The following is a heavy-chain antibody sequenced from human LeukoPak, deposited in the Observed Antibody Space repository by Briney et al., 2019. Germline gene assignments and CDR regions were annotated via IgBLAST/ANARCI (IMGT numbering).Heavy chain of an antibody. CDR1: GSTFTKYI. CDR2: IDTNGGRT. D-gene: IGHD3-3*01. Sequence: AASVTVSCKASGSTFTKYIIHWVRQAPGQGFEWVGGIDTNGGRTFHAQKFQDRVTLTRDLSPTTVYMELSSLREEDTAVYYCMRALTISGIGPPPAWGQGTLLTVSS. CDR3: MRALTISGIGPPPA. V-gene: IGHV1-46*01. J-gene: IGHJ5*02.